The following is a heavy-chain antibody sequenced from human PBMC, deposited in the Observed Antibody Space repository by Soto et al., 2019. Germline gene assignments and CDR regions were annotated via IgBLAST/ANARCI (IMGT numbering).Heavy chain of an antibody. D-gene: IGHD6-13*01. CDR2: VSSTGST. Sequence: PSETLSLTCTVSGGSISNYYWSWIRQPAEKRLEWIGRVSSTGSTYYNRSLKSRVTISVDTSKNQVSLNLTSVTAADTAVYYCARGVPAAGTDWFDPWGQGTLVTVSS. J-gene: IGHJ5*02. CDR3: ARGVPAAGTDWFDP. V-gene: IGHV4-4*07. CDR1: GGSISNYY.